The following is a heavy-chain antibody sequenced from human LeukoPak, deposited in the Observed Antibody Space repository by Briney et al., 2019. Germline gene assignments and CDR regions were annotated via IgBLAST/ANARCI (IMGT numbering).Heavy chain of an antibody. CDR3: ARINVVRVVAEGSFDI. CDR1: GGSISSSSYY. CDR2: IYYSGST. J-gene: IGHJ3*02. V-gene: IGHV4-39*07. Sequence: PSETLSLTCTVSGGSISSSSYYWGWIRQPPGKGLEWIGSIYYSGSTYYNPSLKSRVTTSVDTSKNQFSLKLSSVTAADTAVYYCARINVVRVVAEGSFDIWGQGTMVTVSS. D-gene: IGHD2-8*02.